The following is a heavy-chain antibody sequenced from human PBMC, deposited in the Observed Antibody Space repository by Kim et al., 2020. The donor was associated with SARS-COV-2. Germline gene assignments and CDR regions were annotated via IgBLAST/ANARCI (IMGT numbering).Heavy chain of an antibody. CDR3: ARVPATGYYSYYFYGMDV. D-gene: IGHD3-9*01. J-gene: IGHJ6*02. Sequence: SETLSLTCTVSGGSISIGDFYWGWIRQPPGKGLEWIGIMFHSGITYYNPSLKSRVTISGDTSKNQFSLRVSSVTAADTAKYFCARVPATGYYSYYFYGMDVCGQGTTVTVSS. CDR1: GGSISIGDFY. CDR2: MFHSGIT. V-gene: IGHV4-39*01.